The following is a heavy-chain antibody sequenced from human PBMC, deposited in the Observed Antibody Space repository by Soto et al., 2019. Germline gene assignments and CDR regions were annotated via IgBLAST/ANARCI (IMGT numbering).Heavy chain of an antibody. CDR3: ARVGPYCSSTSCYEALDY. CDR2: IYYSGST. CDR1: GGSISSYY. D-gene: IGHD2-2*01. J-gene: IGHJ4*02. Sequence: LSLTCTVSGGSISSYYWSWIRQPPGKGLEWIGYIYYSGSTNYNPSLKSRVTISVDTSKNQFSLKLSSVTAADTAVYYCARVGPYCSSTSCYEALDYWGQGTLVTVSS. V-gene: IGHV4-59*01.